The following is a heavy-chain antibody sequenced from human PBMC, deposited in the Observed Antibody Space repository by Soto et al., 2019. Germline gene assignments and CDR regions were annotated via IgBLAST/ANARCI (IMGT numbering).Heavy chain of an antibody. Sequence: QVQLQESGPGLVKPSQTLSLTCTVSGGSISSGVYYWSWIRQHPGKGLEWIGNIFYSGSTYYNPSLKSRLTISVDTSKNQFSLKLSSVTAADTAVYYCAIYDSSGSRGFQHWGQGTLVTVSS. D-gene: IGHD3-22*01. J-gene: IGHJ1*01. V-gene: IGHV4-31*03. CDR2: IFYSGST. CDR1: GGSISSGVYY. CDR3: AIYDSSGSRGFQH.